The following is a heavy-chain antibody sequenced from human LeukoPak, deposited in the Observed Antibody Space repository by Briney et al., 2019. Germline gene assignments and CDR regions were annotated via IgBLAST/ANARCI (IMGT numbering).Heavy chain of an antibody. CDR3: AREGVEYYYDSSGYPDYYYYGMDV. J-gene: IGHJ6*02. CDR2: ISYDGSNK. Sequence: GGSLRLSCAASGFTFSSYAMHWVRQAPGKGLEWVAVISYDGSNKYYADSVKGRFTISRDNSKNTLYLQMNSLRAEDTAVYYCAREGVEYYYDSSGYPDYYYYGMDVWGQGTTVTVSS. D-gene: IGHD3-22*01. V-gene: IGHV3-30-3*01. CDR1: GFTFSSYA.